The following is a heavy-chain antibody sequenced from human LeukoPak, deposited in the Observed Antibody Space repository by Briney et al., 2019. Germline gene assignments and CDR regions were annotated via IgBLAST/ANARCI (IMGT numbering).Heavy chain of an antibody. CDR1: GFTFSGYN. Sequence: PGGSLRLSCAASGFTFSGYNMNWVRQAPGKGLEWVSSISSGGSYIYYADSVKGRFTISRDNAKNSLYLQMNSLRAEDTAVYYCASARPTSSWTAFDIWGQGTMVTVSS. D-gene: IGHD6-13*01. CDR2: ISSGGSYI. CDR3: ASARPTSSWTAFDI. V-gene: IGHV3-21*01. J-gene: IGHJ3*02.